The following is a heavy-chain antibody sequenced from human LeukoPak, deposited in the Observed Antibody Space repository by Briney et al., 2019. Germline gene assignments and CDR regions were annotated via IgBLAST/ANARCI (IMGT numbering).Heavy chain of an antibody. D-gene: IGHD2-2*01. Sequence: GGPLRLSCAASGFTFSSYAMSWVRQAPGKGLEWVSAISGSGGSTYYADSVKGRFTISRDNSKNTLYLQMNSLRAEDTAVYYCAKDLYRIVVVPAAPSGFDYWGQGTLVTVSS. CDR1: GFTFSSYA. J-gene: IGHJ4*02. V-gene: IGHV3-23*01. CDR2: ISGSGGST. CDR3: AKDLYRIVVVPAAPSGFDY.